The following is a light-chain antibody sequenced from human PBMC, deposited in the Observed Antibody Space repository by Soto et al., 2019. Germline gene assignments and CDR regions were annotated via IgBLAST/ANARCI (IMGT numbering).Light chain of an antibody. Sequence: DVPMTQSPSSLSASVGDRVTISCRASQGIANYLAWYQQKPGKVPKLLIYGASALQSGVPSRFSGSGSGTDFTLTISSLQPEDFATYYCQKYNSGPFTFGPGTKVDIK. J-gene: IGKJ3*01. V-gene: IGKV1-27*01. CDR3: QKYNSGPFT. CDR1: QGIANY. CDR2: GAS.